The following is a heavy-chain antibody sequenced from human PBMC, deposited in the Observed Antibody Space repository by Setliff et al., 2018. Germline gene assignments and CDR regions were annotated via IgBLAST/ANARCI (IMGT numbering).Heavy chain of an antibody. CDR1: GFTVSSNY. CDR3: ARDKGSAAAGTAYYYGMDV. J-gene: IGHJ6*02. CDR2: IYSGGST. V-gene: IGHV3-66*01. D-gene: IGHD6-13*01. Sequence: TGGSLRLSCAASGFTVSSNYMSWVRQAPGKGLEWVSVIYSGGSTYYADSVKGRFTISRDNSKSTLYLQMNSLRAEDTAVYYCARDKGSAAAGTAYYYGMDVWGQGTTVTVSS.